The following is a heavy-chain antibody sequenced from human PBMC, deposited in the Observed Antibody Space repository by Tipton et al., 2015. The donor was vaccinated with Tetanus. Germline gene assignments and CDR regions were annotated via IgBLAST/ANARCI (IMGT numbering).Heavy chain of an antibody. D-gene: IGHD3-10*01. CDR2: INSKTDGGTT. CDR3: TTAGVWGYYSGLDV. CDR1: GFTFSNAW. V-gene: IGHV3-15*07. J-gene: IGHJ6*02. Sequence: SLRLSCAASGFTFSNAWMNWVRQAPGKGLEWVGRINSKTDGGTTDYAAPVKGRFSISRDDSKNTLSLQMNSLKIEDTAVYYCTTAGVWGYYSGLDVWGQGTTVTVSS.